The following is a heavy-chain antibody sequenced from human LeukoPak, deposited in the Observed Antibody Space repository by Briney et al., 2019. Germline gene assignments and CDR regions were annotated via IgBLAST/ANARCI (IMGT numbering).Heavy chain of an antibody. D-gene: IGHD2-2*01. J-gene: IGHJ4*02. Sequence: LSLKSRVTISVDTSKNQFSLKLSSVTAADTAVYYCARGVEAGYCSSTSCYRYYFDYWGQGTLVTVSS. V-gene: IGHV4-34*01. CDR3: ARGVEAGYCSSTSCYRYYFDY.